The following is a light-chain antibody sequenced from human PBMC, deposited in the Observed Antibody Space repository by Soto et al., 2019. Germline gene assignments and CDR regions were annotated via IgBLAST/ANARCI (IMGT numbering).Light chain of an antibody. CDR2: AAS. J-gene: IGKJ4*01. CDR3: QQYYSYPRLT. Sequence: AIRMTQSPSSFSASTGGRVTITCRASQGISSYLAWYQQKPGKAPKLLIYAASTLQSGVPSRFSGSGSGTDFTLTISCLQSEDFATYYCQQYYSYPRLTFGGGTKVEIK. CDR1: QGISSY. V-gene: IGKV1-8*01.